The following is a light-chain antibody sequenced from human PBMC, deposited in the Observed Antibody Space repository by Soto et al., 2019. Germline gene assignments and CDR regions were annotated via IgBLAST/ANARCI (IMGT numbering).Light chain of an antibody. CDR2: GAS. CDR1: QSVSSSY. Sequence: ETVLTQSPVPLSASPGETANLSCXASQSVSSSYLAWYQQKPGQAPRLLIYGASSRATGIPDRFSGSGSGTDFTLTISRLEPEDFAVYYCQQYGSSPTFGQGTKVDIK. J-gene: IGKJ1*01. V-gene: IGKV3-20*01. CDR3: QQYGSSPT.